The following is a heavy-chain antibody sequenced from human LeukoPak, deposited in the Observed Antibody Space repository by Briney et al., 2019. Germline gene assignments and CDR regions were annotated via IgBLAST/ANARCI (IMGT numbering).Heavy chain of an antibody. Sequence: GESLKISCQGSGYSFTSYWIGWVRQMHGKGLEWMGIIYPGDSDTRYSPSFQGQVTISADKSISTAYLQWSSLKASDTAMYYCARRVRSGREYTLSWGQGTLVTVSS. V-gene: IGHV5-51*01. CDR1: GYSFTSYW. J-gene: IGHJ4*02. CDR2: IYPGDSDT. CDR3: ARRVRSGREYTLS. D-gene: IGHD6-6*01.